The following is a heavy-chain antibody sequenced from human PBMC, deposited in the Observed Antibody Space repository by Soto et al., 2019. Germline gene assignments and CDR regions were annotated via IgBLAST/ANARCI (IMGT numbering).Heavy chain of an antibody. D-gene: IGHD3-10*01. Sequence: SETLSLTCAVYGGSFGGYYWTWIRQPPGTGLEWIGEINHSGSTNYNPSLKSRVTISVDTSKNQFSLKLSSVTAADTAVYYCARERTRGAFDIWGQGTMVTVSS. J-gene: IGHJ3*02. CDR1: GGSFGGYY. V-gene: IGHV4-34*01. CDR3: ARERTRGAFDI. CDR2: INHSGST.